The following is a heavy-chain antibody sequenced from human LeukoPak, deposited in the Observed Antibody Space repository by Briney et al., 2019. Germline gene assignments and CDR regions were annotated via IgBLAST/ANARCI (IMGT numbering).Heavy chain of an antibody. J-gene: IGHJ4*02. CDR2: IKQDGSEK. CDR3: AKDKGIAAAGPTFDY. D-gene: IGHD6-13*01. V-gene: IGHV3-7*03. Sequence: GGSLRLSCAASGFTFSNYWMIWVRQAPGKGREWVASIKQDGSEKQYVGSVRGRFTISRDNSKNTLYLQMNSLRAEDTAVYYCAKDKGIAAAGPTFDYWGQGTLVTVSS. CDR1: GFTFSNYW.